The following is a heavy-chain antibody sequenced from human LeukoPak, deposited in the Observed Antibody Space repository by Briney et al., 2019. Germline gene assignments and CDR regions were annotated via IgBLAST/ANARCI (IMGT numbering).Heavy chain of an antibody. CDR3: ARAHKSWDYYDSSGYYHLDY. CDR1: GYTFTSYG. V-gene: IGHV1-69*13. CDR2: IIPIFGTA. Sequence: SVKVSCKASGYTFTSYGISWVRQAPGQGLEWMGGIIPIFGTANYAQKFQGRVTITADESTSTAYMEPSSLRSEDTAVYYCARAHKSWDYYDSSGYYHLDYWGQGTLVTVSS. J-gene: IGHJ4*02. D-gene: IGHD3-22*01.